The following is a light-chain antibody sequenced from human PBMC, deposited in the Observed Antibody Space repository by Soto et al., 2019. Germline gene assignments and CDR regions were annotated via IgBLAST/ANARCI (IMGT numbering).Light chain of an antibody. CDR3: SSYTSSSTRV. CDR2: EVS. Sequence: QSALTQPASVSGSPGQSITISCTGTSSDVGGYNYVSWYQQHPGKAPKLMIYEVSNRPSGVSNRFSGSKSGNTASLTISGLQAEDVADYYCSSYTSSSTRVFGGGTQLTVL. J-gene: IGLJ3*02. CDR1: SSDVGGYNY. V-gene: IGLV2-14*01.